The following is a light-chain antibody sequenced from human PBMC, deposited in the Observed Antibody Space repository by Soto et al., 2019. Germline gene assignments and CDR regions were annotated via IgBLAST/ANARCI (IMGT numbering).Light chain of an antibody. Sequence: QSALTQPASVSGSPGQSITISCTGTSSDVGGYNYVSWYQQHPGKAPKLMIYDVSNRPSGVSNRFSGSKSGNTASLTISGLQAEDEADYYCSSYTSSSPPEDVFGTGTKLTVL. J-gene: IGLJ1*01. CDR1: SSDVGGYNY. CDR2: DVS. V-gene: IGLV2-14*01. CDR3: SSYTSSSPPEDV.